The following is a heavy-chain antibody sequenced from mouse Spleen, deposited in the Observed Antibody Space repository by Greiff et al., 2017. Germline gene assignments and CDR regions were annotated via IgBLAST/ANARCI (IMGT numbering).Heavy chain of an antibody. Sequence: QVQLKESGAELVMPGASVKLSCKASGYTFTSYWMHWVKQRPGQGLEWIGEIDPSDSYTNYNQKFKGKATLTVDKSSSTAYMQLSSLTSEDSAVYYCARGIHYYGYDYAMDYWGQGTSVTVSS. V-gene: IGHV1-69*01. J-gene: IGHJ4*01. CDR3: ARGIHYYGYDYAMDY. CDR1: GYTFTSYW. D-gene: IGHD1-2*01. CDR2: IDPSDSYT.